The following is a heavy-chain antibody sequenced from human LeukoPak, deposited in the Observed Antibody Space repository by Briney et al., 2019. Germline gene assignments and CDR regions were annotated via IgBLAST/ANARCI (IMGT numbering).Heavy chain of an antibody. CDR3: ARGVNSGSYLYYFDY. CDR1: GGSFSGYY. V-gene: IGHV4-34*01. CDR2: INHSGST. J-gene: IGHJ4*02. D-gene: IGHD1-26*01. Sequence: SETLSLTCAVYGGSFSGYYWSWIRQPPGKGLEWIGEINHSGSTNYNPSLKSRVTISVDTSKNQFSLKLSSATAADTAVYYCARGVNSGSYLYYFDYWGQGTLVTVSS.